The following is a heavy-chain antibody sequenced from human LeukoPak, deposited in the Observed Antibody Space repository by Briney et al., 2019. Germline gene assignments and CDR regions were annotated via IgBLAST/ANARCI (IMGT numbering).Heavy chain of an antibody. D-gene: IGHD4-23*01. CDR3: ARDMSTRVTPISYAFDV. Sequence: GGSLRLSCAASGFTVSSNYMNWVRQAPGKGLEWVSGIFSGGSTSYADSVKGRFTISRDNSKNTLYLQMNSLRAEDTAVYYCARDMSTRVTPISYAFDVWGQGTMVTVSS. CDR1: GFTVSSNY. V-gene: IGHV3-53*01. CDR2: IFSGGST. J-gene: IGHJ3*01.